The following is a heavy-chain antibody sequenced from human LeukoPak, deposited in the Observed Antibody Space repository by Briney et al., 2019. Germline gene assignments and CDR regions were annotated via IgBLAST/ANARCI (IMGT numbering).Heavy chain of an antibody. CDR2: IHTNGST. CDR3: ARDVYFYGMSGYHLFDY. J-gene: IGHJ4*02. CDR1: GVSISSYY. V-gene: IGHV4-4*07. Sequence: SETLSLTCTVSGVSISSYYWSWIRQPAGKGLEWIGRIHTNGSTNYNPSLKSRVTMSVDTAKKHFSLKLSPLTAAGTAVYYCARDVYFYGMSGYHLFDYWGQGTLVTVSS. D-gene: IGHD3-22*01.